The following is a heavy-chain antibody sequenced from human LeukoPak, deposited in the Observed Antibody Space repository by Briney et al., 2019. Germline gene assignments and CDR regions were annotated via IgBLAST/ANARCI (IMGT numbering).Heavy chain of an antibody. CDR3: ARVSAFGTDYYYYGMDG. CDR2: IYSGGST. CDR1: GFTVSSNY. J-gene: IGHJ6*02. V-gene: IGHV3-66*01. D-gene: IGHD3-16*01. Sequence: GGSLRLSCAASGFTVSSNYMSWVRQAPGKGLEWVSVIYSGGSTYYADSVKGRFTISRDNSKNTLYLQMNSLRAEDTAAYYCARVSAFGTDYYYYGMDGWGQGTTVTVSS.